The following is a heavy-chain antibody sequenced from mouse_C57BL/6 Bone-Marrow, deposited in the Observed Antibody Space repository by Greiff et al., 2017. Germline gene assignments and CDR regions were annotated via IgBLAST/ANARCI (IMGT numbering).Heavy chain of an antibody. CDR2: ISGGGGNT. J-gene: IGHJ2*01. V-gene: IGHV5-9*01. CDR1: GFTFSSYT. Sequence: EVKLMESGGGLVKPGGSLKLSCAASGFTFSSYTMSWVRQTPEKRLEWVATISGGGGNTYYPDSVKGRVTISRDNAKNTLYLQMSNLRSEDTALYYCASRLHYYGSSEGYFDYWGPGTTLTVSS. CDR3: ASRLHYYGSSEGYFDY. D-gene: IGHD1-1*01.